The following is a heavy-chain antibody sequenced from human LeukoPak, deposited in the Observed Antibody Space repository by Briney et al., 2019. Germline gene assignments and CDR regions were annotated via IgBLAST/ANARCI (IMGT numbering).Heavy chain of an antibody. D-gene: IGHD3-9*01. CDR3: AREGKTQNYDILTGYYTQYFGY. CDR2: ISSSGSTI. Sequence: GGSLRLSCAASGFTFSSYEMNWVRQAPGKGREGVSYISSSGSTIYYADSVKGRFTISRDNAKNSLYLQMNSLRAEDTAVYYCAREGKTQNYDILTGYYTQYFGYWGQGTLVTVSS. V-gene: IGHV3-48*03. J-gene: IGHJ4*02. CDR1: GFTFSSYE.